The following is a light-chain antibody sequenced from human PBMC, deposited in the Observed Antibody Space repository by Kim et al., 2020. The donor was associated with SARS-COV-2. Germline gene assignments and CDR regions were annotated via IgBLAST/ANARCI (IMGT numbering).Light chain of an antibody. Sequence: SPGESATISCRASRSISNSLSWYQQRPGQAPRLLIHGASTRVAGVPARFSGSVSGTYFTLTIASLQSEDFAVYYCQQYNDWPALNFGGGTKVDIK. V-gene: IGKV3-15*01. CDR3: QQYNDWPALN. J-gene: IGKJ4*01. CDR2: GAS. CDR1: RSISNS.